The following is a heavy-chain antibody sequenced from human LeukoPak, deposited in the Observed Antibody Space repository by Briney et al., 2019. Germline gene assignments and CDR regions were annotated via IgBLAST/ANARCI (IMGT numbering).Heavy chain of an antibody. V-gene: IGHV1-46*01. Sequence: ASVKVSCKASGYTFASNYIHWVRQAPGQGLEWMGMIYPRDGSTSYAQKFQGRVTVTRDTSTSAVHMELSGLRSEDTAVYYCARDQEGFDYWGQGTLVTVSS. CDR1: GYTFASNY. CDR2: IYPRDGST. J-gene: IGHJ4*02. CDR3: ARDQEGFDY.